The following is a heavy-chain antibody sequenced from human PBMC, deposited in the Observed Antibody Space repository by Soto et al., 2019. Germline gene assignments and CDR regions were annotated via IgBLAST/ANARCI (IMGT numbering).Heavy chain of an antibody. CDR1: GFTFSSYG. CDR3: ARDGYCSGGSCYSVPVFDY. D-gene: IGHD2-15*01. V-gene: IGHV3-33*01. Sequence: QVQLVESGGGVVQPGRSLRLSCAASGFTFSSYGMHWVRQAPGKGLEWVAVIWYDGSNKYYADSVKGRFTISRDNSKNPRYLQMNSLSAEDTAVYYCARDGYCSGGSCYSVPVFDYWGQGTLVTVSS. CDR2: IWYDGSNK. J-gene: IGHJ4*02.